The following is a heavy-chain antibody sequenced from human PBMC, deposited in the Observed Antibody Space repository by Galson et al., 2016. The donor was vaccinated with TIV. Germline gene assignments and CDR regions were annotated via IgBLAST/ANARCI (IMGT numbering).Heavy chain of an antibody. CDR3: ARQSENAYDG. CDR2: IYPGDSDS. J-gene: IGHJ3*01. V-gene: IGHV5-51*01. Sequence: QSGAEVKKPGESLKISCQSSGSKFNSYWIGWVRQMPGKGPEWMGIIYPGDSDSRKSPSFQGQVTMSVDKSINTAYLQLSSLKASDTAMYYCARQSENAYDGWGQGTLVTVSS. CDR1: GSKFNSYW.